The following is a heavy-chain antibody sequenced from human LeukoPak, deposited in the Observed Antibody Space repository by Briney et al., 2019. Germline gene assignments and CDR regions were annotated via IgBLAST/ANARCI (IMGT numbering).Heavy chain of an antibody. CDR2: ISYDGNNK. CDR1: GFTFSTFG. D-gene: IGHD5-24*01. J-gene: IGHJ4*02. V-gene: IGHV3-30*03. CDR3: ARTDNLDY. Sequence: PGGSLRLSCAASGFTFSTFGMHWVRQAPGKGLEWVAVISYDGNNKYYSDSVKGRFTISRDKSKSALYLQMNSLRAEDTAVYYCARTDNLDYWGQGTLVTVSS.